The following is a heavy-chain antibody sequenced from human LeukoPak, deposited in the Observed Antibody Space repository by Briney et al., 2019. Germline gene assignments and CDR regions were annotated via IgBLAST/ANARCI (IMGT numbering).Heavy chain of an antibody. CDR3: ARDQQGDTSGDAFDI. J-gene: IGHJ3*02. CDR2: ISYDGSNK. D-gene: IGHD3-22*01. Sequence: PGGSLRLSCAASGFTFSSYAMHWVRQAPSKGLEWVAVISYDGSNKYYADSVRGRFTISRDNAENSMYLQMNSLTAEDTAVYYCARDQQGDTSGDAFDIWGLGTRVTVSS. CDR1: GFTFSSYA. V-gene: IGHV3-30*04.